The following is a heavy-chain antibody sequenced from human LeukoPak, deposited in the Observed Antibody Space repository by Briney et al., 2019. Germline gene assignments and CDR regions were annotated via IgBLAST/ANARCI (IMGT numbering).Heavy chain of an antibody. CDR2: VSCGSGYI. V-gene: IGHV3-21*01. Sequence: GGSLRLSCAASGFTFSDYNMNWVRQAPGKGLEWVSSVSCGSGYIYYADSVRGRFTISRDNAKDSLYLQMNSLRAEDTAVYYCARGYGSHVDYWGQGTLVTVSS. CDR1: GFTFSDYN. CDR3: ARGYGSHVDY. J-gene: IGHJ4*02. D-gene: IGHD4-17*01.